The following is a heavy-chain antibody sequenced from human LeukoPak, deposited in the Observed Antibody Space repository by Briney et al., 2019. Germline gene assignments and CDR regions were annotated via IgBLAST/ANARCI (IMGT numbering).Heavy chain of an antibody. CDR3: ARVIGRYYYGSGSYSDHYGMDV. CDR1: GYTFTSYD. Sequence: ASVKVSCKASGYTFTSYDINWVRQAPGQELGWMGRINPNSGGTNYAQKFQGRVTMTRDTSISTAYTELSSLRSEDTAVYYCARVIGRYYYGSGSYSDHYGMDVWGQGTTVTVSS. D-gene: IGHD3-10*01. CDR2: INPNSGGT. J-gene: IGHJ6*02. V-gene: IGHV1/OR15-1*01.